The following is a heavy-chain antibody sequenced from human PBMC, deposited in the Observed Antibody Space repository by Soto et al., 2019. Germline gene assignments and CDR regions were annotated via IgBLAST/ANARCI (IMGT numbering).Heavy chain of an antibody. D-gene: IGHD2-2*01. CDR1: GFTFSSYG. V-gene: IGHV3-33*01. Sequence: GGSLRLSCAASGFTFSSYGMHWVRQAPGKGLEWVAVIWYDGSNKYYADSVKGRFTISRDNSKNTLYLQMNSLRAEDTAVYYCARGYLYCSSTSCPFVDYWGQGTLVTVSS. CDR2: IWYDGSNK. CDR3: ARGYLYCSSTSCPFVDY. J-gene: IGHJ4*02.